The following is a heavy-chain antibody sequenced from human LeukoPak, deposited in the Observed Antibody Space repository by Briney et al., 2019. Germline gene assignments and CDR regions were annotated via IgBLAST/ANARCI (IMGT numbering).Heavy chain of an antibody. Sequence: GRSLRLSCAASGFTFSSYGMHWVRQAPGKGLEWVAVISYDGSNKYYADSVKGRFTISRDNSKNTLHLQMNSLRAEDTAVYYCAKDLVPAAIMVVYYYYGMDVWGQGTTVTVSS. CDR2: ISYDGSNK. V-gene: IGHV3-30*18. D-gene: IGHD2-2*02. CDR1: GFTFSSYG. CDR3: AKDLVPAAIMVVYYYYGMDV. J-gene: IGHJ6*02.